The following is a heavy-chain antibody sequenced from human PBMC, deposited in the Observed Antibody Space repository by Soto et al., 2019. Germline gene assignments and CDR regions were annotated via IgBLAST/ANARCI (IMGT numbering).Heavy chain of an antibody. CDR1: GFTFSSYG. D-gene: IGHD6-13*01. Sequence: GGSLRLSCAASGFTFSSYGMNWVRQAPGKGLEWVAVISYDGSNKYYADSVKGRFTISRDNSKNTLYLQMNSLRAEDTAVYYCAKDDRFIAAADPWGQGTLVTVSS. CDR2: ISYDGSNK. CDR3: AKDDRFIAAADP. V-gene: IGHV3-30*18. J-gene: IGHJ5*02.